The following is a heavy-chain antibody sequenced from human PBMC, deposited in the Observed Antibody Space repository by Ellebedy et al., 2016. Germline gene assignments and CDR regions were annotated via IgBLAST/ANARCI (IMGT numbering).Heavy chain of an antibody. CDR2: IIPIFGTA. CDR3: ARDHTAENYYYYMDV. CDR1: GGTFSSYA. Sequence: SVKVSXXASGGTFSSYAISWVRQAPGQGLEWMGGIIPIFGTANYAQKFQGRVTITADESTSTAYMELSSLRSEDTAVYYCARDHTAENYYYYMDVWGKGTTVTVSS. J-gene: IGHJ6*03. V-gene: IGHV1-69*13. D-gene: IGHD5-18*01.